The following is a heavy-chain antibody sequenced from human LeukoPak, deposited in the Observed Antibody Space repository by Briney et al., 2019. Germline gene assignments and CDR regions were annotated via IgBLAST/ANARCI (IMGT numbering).Heavy chain of an antibody. CDR1: RGTFSSYA. V-gene: IGHV1-69*13. J-gene: IGHJ5*02. CDR2: IIPIFGTT. D-gene: IGHD3-10*01. CDR3: ARDLTMVRGARYRPYNWFDP. Sequence: SVKVSCRASRGTFSSYAISWVRQAPGQGLEWMGGIIPIFGTTTYAQKFQGRVTISADESTSTVYMELSSLRSEDTAVYYCARDLTMVRGARYRPYNWFDPWGQGTLVTVSP.